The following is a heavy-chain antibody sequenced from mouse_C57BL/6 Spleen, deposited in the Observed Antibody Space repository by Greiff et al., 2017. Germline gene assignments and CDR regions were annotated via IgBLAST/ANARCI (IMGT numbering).Heavy chain of an antibody. CDR3: ARGDYDGAMDY. Sequence: VKVVESGPGLVQPSQSLSITCTVSGFSLTSYGVHWVRQSPGKGLEWLGVIWSGGSTDYNAAFISRLSISKDNSKSQVFFKMNSLQADDTAIYYCARGDYDGAMDYWGQGTSVTVSS. CDR1: GFSLTSYG. V-gene: IGHV2-2*01. D-gene: IGHD2-4*01. J-gene: IGHJ4*01. CDR2: IWSGGST.